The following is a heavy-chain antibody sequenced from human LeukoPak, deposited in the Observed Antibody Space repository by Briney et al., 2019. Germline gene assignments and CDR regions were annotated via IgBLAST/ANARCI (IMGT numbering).Heavy chain of an antibody. J-gene: IGHJ6*03. CDR3: ARASLYHYYMDV. Sequence: PGGSLRLSCAASGFTFSSYAMHWVRQAPGKGLEYVSAISSNGGSTYYANSVKGRFTISRGNSKNTLYLQMNSLRAEDMAVYYCARASLYHYYMDVWGKGTTVTVPS. CDR2: ISSNGGST. CDR1: GFTFSSYA. V-gene: IGHV3-64*01.